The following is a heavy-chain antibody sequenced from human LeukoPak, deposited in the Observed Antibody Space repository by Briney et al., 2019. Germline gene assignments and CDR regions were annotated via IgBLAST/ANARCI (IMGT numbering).Heavy chain of an antibody. CDR3: ARSHYYGSGMSPDY. D-gene: IGHD3-10*01. V-gene: IGHV1-69*13. Sequence: GASVKVSCKASGGTFSSYAISWVRQAPGQGLEWMGGIIPIFGTANYAQKFQGRVTITADESTSTAYMELSSLRSEDTAVYYCARSHYYGSGMSPDYWGQGTLVTVSS. CDR2: IIPIFGTA. CDR1: GGTFSSYA. J-gene: IGHJ4*02.